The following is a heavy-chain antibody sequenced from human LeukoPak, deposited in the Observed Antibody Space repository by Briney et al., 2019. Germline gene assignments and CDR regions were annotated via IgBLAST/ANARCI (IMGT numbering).Heavy chain of an antibody. J-gene: IGHJ6*03. CDR1: GGSISDYY. D-gene: IGHD4-17*01. Sequence: TSETLSLTCTVSGGSISDYYWNWIRQPPGKGLEWIGYIYYSGSSNYNPSLKSRVTISVDTSKSQFSLKLSSVTAADTAVYYCARVGSGDDYYYMDVWGKGTTVTVSS. CDR2: IYYSGSS. V-gene: IGHV4-59*01. CDR3: ARVGSGDDYYYMDV.